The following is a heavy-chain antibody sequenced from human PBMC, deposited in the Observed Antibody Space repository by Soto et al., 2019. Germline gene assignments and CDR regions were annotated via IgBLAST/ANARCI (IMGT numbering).Heavy chain of an antibody. CDR1: GFAFSTYA. CDR2: ISGSGGST. V-gene: IGHV3-23*01. J-gene: IGHJ4*02. D-gene: IGHD1-26*01. CDR3: AKDKTRGYYPLFDY. Sequence: GGSLSLSCAASGFAFSTYAMSWVRQAPGKGLEWVSAISGSGGSTYYAASVKGRFTIARDNSKNTLYLQMNSLRAEDTAVYYCAKDKTRGYYPLFDYWGQGTLVTVSS.